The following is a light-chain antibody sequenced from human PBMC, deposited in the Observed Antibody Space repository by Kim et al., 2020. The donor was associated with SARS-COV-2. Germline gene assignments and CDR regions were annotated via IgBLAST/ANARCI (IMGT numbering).Light chain of an antibody. V-gene: IGKV3-11*01. CDR1: QSVSTY. CDR2: DAA. J-gene: IGKJ4*01. CDR3: QQRSNWPPALT. Sequence: PGERATLACRASQSVSTYLAWYQQKPGQAPRLLIYDAANRATGIPDRFSGSGSGTDFTLTISSLESEDFAVYYCQQRSNWPPALTFGGGTKVDIK.